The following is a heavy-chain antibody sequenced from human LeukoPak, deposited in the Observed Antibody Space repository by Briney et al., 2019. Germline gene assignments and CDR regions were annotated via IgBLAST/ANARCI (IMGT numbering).Heavy chain of an antibody. CDR3: ARDRACSGGSCYLPSDYYYYYMDV. Sequence: PGGSLRLSCEASGFTFSSYWMSWVRQAPGKGLEWVSAISGSGGSTYYADSVKGRFTISRDNSKNTLYLQMNSLRAEDTAVYYCARDRACSGGSCYLPSDYYYYYMDVWGKGTTVTVSS. V-gene: IGHV3-23*01. CDR1: GFTFSSYW. D-gene: IGHD2-15*01. CDR2: ISGSGGST. J-gene: IGHJ6*03.